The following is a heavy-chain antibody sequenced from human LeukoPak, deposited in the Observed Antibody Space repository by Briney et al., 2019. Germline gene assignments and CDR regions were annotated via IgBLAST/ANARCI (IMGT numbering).Heavy chain of an antibody. Sequence: ASVKVSCKASGYTFTGYYMHWVRQAPGQGLEWMGWINPNSGGTNYAQKFQGRATMTRDTSISTAYMELSRLRSDDTAVYYCARDWSGYRQNNNDYWGQGTLVTVSS. CDR3: ARDWSGYRQNNNDY. CDR2: INPNSGGT. J-gene: IGHJ4*02. V-gene: IGHV1-2*02. CDR1: GYTFTGYY. D-gene: IGHD3-3*01.